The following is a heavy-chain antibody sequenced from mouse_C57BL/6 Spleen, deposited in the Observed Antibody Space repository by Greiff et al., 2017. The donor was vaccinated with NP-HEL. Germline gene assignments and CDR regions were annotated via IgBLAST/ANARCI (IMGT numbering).Heavy chain of an antibody. J-gene: IGHJ2*01. D-gene: IGHD1-1*01. CDR3: ARGYFGSSYKNYCDY. CDR2: IDPSDRYT. Sequence: QVQLQQPGAELVRPGTSVKLSCKASGYTFTSYWMHWVKQRPGQGLEWIGVIDPSDRYTNSNQKFKGKATLTVDTSSSTAYMQLSSLTSEDSAVNYCARGYFGSSYKNYCDYWGEGTTLTVSS. CDR1: GYTFTSYW. V-gene: IGHV1-59*01.